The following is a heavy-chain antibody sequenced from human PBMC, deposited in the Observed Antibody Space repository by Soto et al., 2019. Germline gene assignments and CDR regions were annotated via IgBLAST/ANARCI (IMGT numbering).Heavy chain of an antibody. Sequence: PSETLALTCAVSGCSISSTNWGGWVRQPPGKGLEWIGEIYHSGSTNYNPSLKSRVTISVDKSKNQFSLKLSSVTAADSAVYYCARGGSGWTGRVYWGQGTLVTVS. V-gene: IGHV4-4*02. CDR1: GCSISSTNW. J-gene: IGHJ4*02. D-gene: IGHD6-19*01. CDR3: ARGGSGWTGRVY. CDR2: IYHSGST.